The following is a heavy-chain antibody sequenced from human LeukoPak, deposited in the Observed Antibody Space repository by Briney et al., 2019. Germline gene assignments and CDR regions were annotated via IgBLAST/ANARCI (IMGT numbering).Heavy chain of an antibody. CDR2: ISYDGSNK. CDR3: ARPRPDYGDTSLGY. V-gene: IGHV3-30-3*01. J-gene: IGHJ4*02. CDR1: GFTFSSYA. Sequence: PGGSLRLSCEASGFTFSSYAMHWVRQAPGKGLEWVAVISYDGSNKYCADAVKGRFTISRDNSKNTLYLQMNTLRPEDTAVYCCARPRPDYGDTSLGYWGQGTLVTVSS. D-gene: IGHD4-17*01.